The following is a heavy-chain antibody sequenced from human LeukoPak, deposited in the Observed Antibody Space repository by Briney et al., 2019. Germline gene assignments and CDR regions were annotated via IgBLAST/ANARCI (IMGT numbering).Heavy chain of an antibody. V-gene: IGHV3-74*01. J-gene: IGHJ4*02. Sequence: GGSLRLSCEASGFSFSSHWMHWVRQSPGKGLVWVSRITNDGSNTVYADSVEGRFTISRDNARNTLYLQMNSLRVEDTAAYYCVRGFLGPDHWGQGTLVTVSS. CDR1: GFSFSSHW. CDR2: ITNDGSNT. CDR3: VRGFLGPDH. D-gene: IGHD2-21*01.